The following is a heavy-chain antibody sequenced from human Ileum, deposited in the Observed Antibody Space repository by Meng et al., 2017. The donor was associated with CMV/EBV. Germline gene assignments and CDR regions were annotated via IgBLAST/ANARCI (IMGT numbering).Heavy chain of an antibody. CDR2: VYHSGSA. D-gene: IGHD2-15*01. J-gene: IGHJ5*02. V-gene: IGHV4-38-2*02. CDR1: GYPVSSGYH. Sequence: SETLSLTCTVSGYPVSSGYHWGWIRQPPGKGLEWIGTVYHSGSADYKPSLKSRVSMSVDMSENQFSLNLHSVTAADTVIYYCVRGLGSTRFDPWGQGTLVTVSS. CDR3: VRGLGSTRFDP.